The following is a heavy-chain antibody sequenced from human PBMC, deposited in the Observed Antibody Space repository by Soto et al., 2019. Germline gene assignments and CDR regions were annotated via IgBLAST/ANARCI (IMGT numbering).Heavy chain of an antibody. CDR1: GLIFSSYW. CDR2: IKQDGSEK. Sequence: LRLSCAASGLIFSSYWMTWVRQAPGKGLEWVANIKQDGSEKYYVDSVKGRFAISRDNAKSSLYLQMNSLRAEDTAVYYCARGWSHFDYWGQGTLVTVSS. V-gene: IGHV3-7*03. CDR3: ARGWSHFDY. J-gene: IGHJ4*02.